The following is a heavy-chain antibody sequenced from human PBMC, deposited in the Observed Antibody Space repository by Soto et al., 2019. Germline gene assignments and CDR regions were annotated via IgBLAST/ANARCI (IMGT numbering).Heavy chain of an antibody. V-gene: IGHV1-69*01. J-gene: IGHJ4*02. CDR3: ATRGGIAARVAPYYFDY. CDR1: GGTFSSYA. D-gene: IGHD6-6*01. CDR2: IIPIFGTA. Sequence: QVQLVQSGAEVKKPGSSVKVSCKASGGTFSSYAISWVRQAPGQGLEWMGGIIPIFGTANYAQKFQGRVTITADESTSTAYMELSSLRSEDTAVYYCATRGGIAARVAPYYFDYWGQGTLVTVSS.